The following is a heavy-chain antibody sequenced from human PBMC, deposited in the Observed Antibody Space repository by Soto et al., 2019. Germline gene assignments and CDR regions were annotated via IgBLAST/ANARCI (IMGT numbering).Heavy chain of an antibody. CDR1: GGSISSDY. Sequence: PSETLSLTCTVSGGSISSDYWSWIRQPPGKGQEWIGYIYYSGSTNYNPSLKSRVTISVDTSKNQFSLKLSSVTAADTAVYYCARAGDYYDSSGYLIFDYWGQGTLVTVSS. V-gene: IGHV4-59*12. CDR2: IYYSGST. D-gene: IGHD3-22*01. CDR3: ARAGDYYDSSGYLIFDY. J-gene: IGHJ4*02.